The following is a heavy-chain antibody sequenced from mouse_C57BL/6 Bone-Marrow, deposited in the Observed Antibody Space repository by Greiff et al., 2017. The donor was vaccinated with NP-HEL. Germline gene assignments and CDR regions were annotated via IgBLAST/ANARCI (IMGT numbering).Heavy chain of an antibody. Sequence: VQVVESGAELAKPGASVKLSCKASGYTFTSYWMHWVKQRPGQGLEWIGYINPSSGYTKYNQKFKDKATLTADKSSSTAYMQLSSLTYEDSAVYYCARGYYGSSYRGYYFDYWGQGTTLTVSS. CDR3: ARGYYGSSYRGYYFDY. CDR2: INPSSGYT. CDR1: GYTFTSYW. J-gene: IGHJ2*01. D-gene: IGHD1-1*01. V-gene: IGHV1-7*01.